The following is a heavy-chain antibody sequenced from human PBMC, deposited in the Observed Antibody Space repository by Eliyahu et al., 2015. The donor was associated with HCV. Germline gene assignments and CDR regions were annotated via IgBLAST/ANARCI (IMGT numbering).Heavy chain of an antibody. Sequence: EVQLLESGGGLVQPGGSLXLXCAASGFIFSTYAMXWVRLPPGKGLGWVSTISNSGGHTYYADSVKGRFTISRDKSKNTLSLQMNSLRAEDTAVYYCAKDLFSSSSWGQGTLVTVSS. D-gene: IGHD3-9*01. CDR2: ISNSGGHT. CDR3: AKDLFSSSS. J-gene: IGHJ4*02. V-gene: IGHV3-23*01. CDR1: GFIFSTYA.